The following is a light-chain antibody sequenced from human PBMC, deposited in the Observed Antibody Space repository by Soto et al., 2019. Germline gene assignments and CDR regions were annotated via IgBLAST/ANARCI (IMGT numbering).Light chain of an antibody. V-gene: IGLV1-44*01. CDR2: SDN. CDR3: ATWDDSLNGVV. Sequence: QSVLTQPPSASGTPGQRVTISCSGSSSNIGSNTVNWYQQLPGTAPKLLIYSDNHRPSGVPDRFSGSKSVTSASLAISGLQSEDEADYYCATWDDSLNGVVFGGGTKVTVL. J-gene: IGLJ2*01. CDR1: SSNIGSNT.